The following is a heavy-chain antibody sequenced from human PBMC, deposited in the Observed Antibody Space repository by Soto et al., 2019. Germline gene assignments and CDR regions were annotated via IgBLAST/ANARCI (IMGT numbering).Heavy chain of an antibody. D-gene: IGHD2-8*01. V-gene: IGHV3-33*01. CDR1: GFTFSTSG. Sequence: QVQLVESGGGVVQPGRSLRLSCATSGFTFSTSGFHWVRQAPGKGLEWVAVIWFDGSKKYYVDCVKGRFTISRDNSQNTLYLQINRLTAEDTDVYYCARDLGCTDYYFDYWGQGSLVIAST. CDR2: IWFDGSKK. CDR3: ARDLGCTDYYFDY. J-gene: IGHJ4*02.